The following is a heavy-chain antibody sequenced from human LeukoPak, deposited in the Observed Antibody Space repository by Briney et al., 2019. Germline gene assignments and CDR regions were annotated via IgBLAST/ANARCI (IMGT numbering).Heavy chain of an antibody. Sequence: SQTLSLTCTVSGGSISSGGYYWSWIRQHPGKGLEWIGYIYYSGSTYYNPCIKSRVTISVDTSKNQFSLKLSSVTAADTAMYYCARGMYYYGMDVWGQGTTVTVSS. CDR1: GGSISSGGYY. V-gene: IGHV4-31*03. J-gene: IGHJ6*02. CDR3: ARGMYYYGMDV. CDR2: IYYSGST.